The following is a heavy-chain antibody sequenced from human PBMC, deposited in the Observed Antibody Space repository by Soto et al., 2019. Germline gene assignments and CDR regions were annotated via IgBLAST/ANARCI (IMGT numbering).Heavy chain of an antibody. CDR3: ARSAGWYAVQS. V-gene: IGHV4-4*02. CDR2: VFHTGTT. CDR1: GDSVSSPYY. J-gene: IGHJ5*02. Sequence: QVQLQESGPGLVKPSGTLSLTCAVSGDSVSSPYYWCWVRQPPGKGLEWIGEVFHTGTTSYNPSLRSRVTISMDKSINQFSLDLSSVTAADTAVYYCARSAGWYAVQSWGPGTLV. D-gene: IGHD6-19*01.